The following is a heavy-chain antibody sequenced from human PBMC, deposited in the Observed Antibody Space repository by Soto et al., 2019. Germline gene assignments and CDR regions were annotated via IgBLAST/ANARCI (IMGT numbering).Heavy chain of an antibody. Sequence: EVQLVESGGGLVQPGGSLRLSCAACGFTFSSYWMHWVRQAPGKGLVWVSGINSDGSSTSYADSVTGRFTISRANAKNTLELQMNSPRAENTAVYYCAIRASYYGSSGYFDYWGQGTLVTVSS. CDR3: AIRASYYGSSGYFDY. J-gene: IGHJ4*02. D-gene: IGHD3-22*01. CDR2: INSDGSST. V-gene: IGHV3-74*01. CDR1: GFTFSSYW.